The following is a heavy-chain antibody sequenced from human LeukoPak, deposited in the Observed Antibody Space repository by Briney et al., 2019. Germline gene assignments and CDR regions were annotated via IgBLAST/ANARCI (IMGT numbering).Heavy chain of an antibody. Sequence: GSLRLSCAASGFTFSSYSMNWVRQAPGKGLEWVSSISSSGSNIYYADSVKGRFTISRDNAKNSLYLQMNSLRAEDMAVYYCWTNCKVTRVGLDLRGQGTLVTVSS. V-gene: IGHV3-21*01. D-gene: IGHD3-10*01. J-gene: IGHJ5*02. CDR2: ISSSGSNI. CDR1: GFTFSSYS. CDR3: WTNCKVTRVGLDL.